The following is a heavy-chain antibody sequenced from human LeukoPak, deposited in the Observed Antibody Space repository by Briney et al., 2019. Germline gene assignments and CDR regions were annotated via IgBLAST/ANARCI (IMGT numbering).Heavy chain of an antibody. D-gene: IGHD4-17*01. CDR1: GFTFSSYC. J-gene: IGHJ4*02. V-gene: IGHV3-7*03. CDR2: IKQDGSET. Sequence: PGGSLRLSCVASGFTFSSYCMIWVRQAPGKGLEWVANIKQDGSETYYVDSVKGRFTISRDNRKNSLYLQMNSLRADDTAVYYCARDPYFGDADYWGQGTLVTVSS. CDR3: ARDPYFGDADY.